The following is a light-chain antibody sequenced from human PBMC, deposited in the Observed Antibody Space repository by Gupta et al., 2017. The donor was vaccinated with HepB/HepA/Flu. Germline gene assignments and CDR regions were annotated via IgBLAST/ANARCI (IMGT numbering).Light chain of an antibody. CDR2: EVN. Sequence: QSALTQPASVSGSPGQSTPISCTGTSSDVGSYNLVSWYQQHPGKAPKLLIYEVNKWASGVSDRFSGSKSGNTASLTISGLQAEDEADYYCCSYASTTVVFGGGTKLTVL. CDR1: SSDVGSYNL. V-gene: IGLV2-23*02. J-gene: IGLJ2*01. CDR3: CSYASTTVV.